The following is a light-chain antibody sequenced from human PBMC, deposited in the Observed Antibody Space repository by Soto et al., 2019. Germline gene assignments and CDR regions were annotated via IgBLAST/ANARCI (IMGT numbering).Light chain of an antibody. Sequence: EIVLTQSPATLSLSPGERATLSCGASQSLSSSYLAWYQQKPGLAPRLLIYDASSRATGIPGRSSGSGSGTDFTLTISRLEPEDFAVYYCQQYGSSPLTFGGGTKVDIK. CDR2: DAS. J-gene: IGKJ4*01. CDR1: QSLSSSY. V-gene: IGKV3D-20*01. CDR3: QQYGSSPLT.